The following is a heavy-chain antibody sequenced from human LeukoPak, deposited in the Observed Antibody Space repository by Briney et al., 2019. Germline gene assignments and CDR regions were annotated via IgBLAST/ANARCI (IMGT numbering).Heavy chain of an antibody. CDR1: GGSISSSSYY. J-gene: IGHJ5*02. Sequence: PSETLSLTCTVSGGSISSSSYYWGWIRQPPGKGLEWIGSIYYSGSTYYNPSLKSRVTISVDTSKNQFSLKLSSVTAADTAVYYCARHGRELPTSGDPNWFDPWGQGTLVTVSS. CDR2: IYYSGST. CDR3: ARHGRELPTSGDPNWFDP. D-gene: IGHD1-26*01. V-gene: IGHV4-39*01.